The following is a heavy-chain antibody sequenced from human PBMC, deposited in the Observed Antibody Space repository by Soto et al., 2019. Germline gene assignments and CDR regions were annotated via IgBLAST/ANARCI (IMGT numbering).Heavy chain of an antibody. CDR2: ISGSGGST. D-gene: IGHD6-6*01. J-gene: IGHJ5*02. Sequence: EVQLLESGGGLVQPGGSLRLSCAASGFTFSSYAMSWVRQAPGKGLEWVSAISGSGGSTYYGDSVKGRFTSSRDNSKNTLYLQMSSLRAEDTAVYYFAKGSGPYSSSPEWFDPWGQGTLVAVSS. V-gene: IGHV3-23*01. CDR3: AKGSGPYSSSPEWFDP. CDR1: GFTFSSYA.